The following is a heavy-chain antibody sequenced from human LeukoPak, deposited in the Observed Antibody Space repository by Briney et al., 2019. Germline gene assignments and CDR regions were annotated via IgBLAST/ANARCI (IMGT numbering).Heavy chain of an antibody. J-gene: IGHJ4*02. CDR2: INSDGSIT. Sequence: GGSLRLSCAVSGFTFSDSWMHWVRQAPGKGLVWVSRINSDGSITAYADSVKGRFTISRDNAKNSLYLQMNSLRAEDTAVYYCARVSPNTVTTLQYFDYWGQGTLVTVSS. D-gene: IGHD4-17*01. V-gene: IGHV3-74*01. CDR3: ARVSPNTVTTLQYFDY. CDR1: GFTFSDSW.